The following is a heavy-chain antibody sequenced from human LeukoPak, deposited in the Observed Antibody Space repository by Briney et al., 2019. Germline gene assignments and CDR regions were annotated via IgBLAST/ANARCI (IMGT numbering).Heavy chain of an antibody. D-gene: IGHD6-13*01. J-gene: IGHJ4*02. CDR2: IYWDDDK. CDR3: AHRIKRSDQSWYWGEFDY. V-gene: IGHV2-5*02. Sequence: SGPTLVKPTQTLTLTCIFSGFSLSTNGVGVGWIRQPPGEALEWLAVIYWDDDKLYSPSLKSRLTITKDTSKNQVVLTMTDMDPVDTATYYCAHRIKRSDQSWYWGEFDYWAREPWSPSPQ. CDR1: GFSLSTNGVG.